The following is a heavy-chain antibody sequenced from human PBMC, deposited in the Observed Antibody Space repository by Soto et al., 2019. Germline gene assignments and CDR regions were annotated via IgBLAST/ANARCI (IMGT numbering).Heavy chain of an antibody. CDR2: ISSSSSNT. J-gene: IGHJ4*02. D-gene: IGHD3-10*01. CDR3: TRGPRPTSIGTGAF. Sequence: PGGSLRLSCAASGFTFSDYYMSWIRQAPGKGLEWVSYISSSSSNTNYAASVKGRFTISRDNAKNSLYLQMTSLRDDDTAVYYCTRGPRPTSIGTGAFWGQGTLVTVSS. V-gene: IGHV3-11*06. CDR1: GFTFSDYY.